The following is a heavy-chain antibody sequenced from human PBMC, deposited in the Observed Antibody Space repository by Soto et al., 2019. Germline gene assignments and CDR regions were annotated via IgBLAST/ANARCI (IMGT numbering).Heavy chain of an antibody. D-gene: IGHD2-15*01. CDR1: GGTFSSYA. J-gene: IGHJ5*02. Sequence: GASVKVSCKASGGTFSSYAISWVRQAPGQGLEWMGGIIPIFGTANYAQKFQGRVTITADESTSTAYMELSSLRSEDTAVYYCARDGGCSGGSCYASWGQGTLVTVSS. CDR3: ARDGGCSGGSCYAS. V-gene: IGHV1-69*13. CDR2: IIPIFGTA.